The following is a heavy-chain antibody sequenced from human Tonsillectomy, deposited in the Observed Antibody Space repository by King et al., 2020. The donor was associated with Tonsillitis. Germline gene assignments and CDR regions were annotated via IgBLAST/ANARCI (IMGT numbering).Heavy chain of an antibody. Sequence: QLQESGPGLVKPSETLSLTCKVSGGSISSSSYFWDWIRQPPGKGLEWIGSIYYSGGTYYNPSLKSRVTISVDTSKNQFSLKLSSVTAADTAVYYCARRATGIVVVPATRDAFDIWGQGTMVTVSS. D-gene: IGHD2-2*01. V-gene: IGHV4-39*01. J-gene: IGHJ3*02. CDR1: GGSISSSSYF. CDR2: IYYSGGT. CDR3: ARRATGIVVVPATRDAFDI.